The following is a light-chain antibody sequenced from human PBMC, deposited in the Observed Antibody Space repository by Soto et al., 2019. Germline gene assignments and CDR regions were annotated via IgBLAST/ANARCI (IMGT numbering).Light chain of an antibody. CDR1: SSDVWNYNL. CDR3: CSYAGDSYV. Sequence: QSALTQPASVSGSPGQSITISCTGTSSDVWNYNLVSWYQQHPGKAPKLMIYDVSKRHSGVSNRFSGSKSGNTASLTISGLQADDEADYYCCSYAGDSYVFGTGTKLTVL. CDR2: DVS. V-gene: IGLV2-23*02. J-gene: IGLJ1*01.